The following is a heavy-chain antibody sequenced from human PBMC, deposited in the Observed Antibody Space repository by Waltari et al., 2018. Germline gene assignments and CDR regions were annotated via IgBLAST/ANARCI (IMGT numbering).Heavy chain of an antibody. CDR1: GYSITRGSY. CDR3: ARNFHGSGSYALDAFDI. D-gene: IGHD3-10*01. CDR2: FFHSGST. J-gene: IGHJ3*02. Sequence: QVQLQESGPGLVKTSETLSLTCTVSGYSITRGSYWGWIRQPPGKGLEWIGSFFHSGSTFVNPSLKSRVSRSVDMSKNQFSLKLTSVTAADTAVYYCARNFHGSGSYALDAFDIWGPGTLVTVSS. V-gene: IGHV4-38-2*02.